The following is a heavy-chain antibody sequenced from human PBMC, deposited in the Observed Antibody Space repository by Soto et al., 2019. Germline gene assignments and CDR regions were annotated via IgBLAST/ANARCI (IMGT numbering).Heavy chain of an antibody. CDR3: AREIQGCISTSCYSWQHSPSYGMDV. CDR1: GFTVSSNY. D-gene: IGHD2-2*01. J-gene: IGHJ6*02. CDR2: IYSGGST. Sequence: PGGSLRLSCAASGFTVSSNYMSWVRQAPGKGLEWVSVIYSGGSTYYADSVKGRFTISRDNSKNTLYLQMNSLRAEDTAVYYCAREIQGCISTSCYSWQHSPSYGMDVWGQGTTVTVSS. V-gene: IGHV3-66*01.